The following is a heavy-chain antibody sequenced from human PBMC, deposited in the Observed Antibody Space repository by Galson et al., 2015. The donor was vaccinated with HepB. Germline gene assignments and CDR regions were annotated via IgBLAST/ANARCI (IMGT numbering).Heavy chain of an antibody. Sequence: SVKVSCKASGYTFTGYYMHWVRQAPGQGLEWMGWINPNSGGTNYAQKFQGRVTMTRDTSISTAYMELSRLRSDDTAVYYCASELGYCSRISCYTNRWFDPWGQGTLVIVSS. CDR3: ASELGYCSRISCYTNRWFDP. CDR2: INPNSGGT. CDR1: GYTFTGYY. D-gene: IGHD2-2*02. J-gene: IGHJ5*02. V-gene: IGHV1-2*02.